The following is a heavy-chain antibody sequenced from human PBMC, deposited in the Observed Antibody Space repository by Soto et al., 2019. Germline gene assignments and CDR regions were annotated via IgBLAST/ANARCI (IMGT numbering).Heavy chain of an antibody. V-gene: IGHV3-21*01. CDR2: ISSSSSYI. CDR1: GFTFSSYS. Sequence: LRLSCAASGFTFSSYSMNWVRQAPGKGLEWVSSISSSSSYIYYADSVKGRFTISRDNAKNSLYLQMNSLRAEDTAVYYCATGSSGRKRYYYYGMDVWGQGTTVTVSS. CDR3: ATGSSGRKRYYYYGMDV. J-gene: IGHJ6*02. D-gene: IGHD3-22*01.